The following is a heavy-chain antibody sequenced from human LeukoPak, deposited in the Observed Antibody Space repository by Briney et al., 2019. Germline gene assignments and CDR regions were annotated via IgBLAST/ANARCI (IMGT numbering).Heavy chain of an antibody. CDR1: GFTFSSYS. CDR2: ISSSSSYI. Sequence: GGSLRLSCAASGFTFSSYSMNWVRQAPGKGLEWVSSISSSSSYIYYADSVKGRFTISRDNSKNTLYLQMNSLRVEDTAVYDCARVIVATNTFDAFDIWGQGTMVTASS. CDR3: ARVIVATNTFDAFDI. V-gene: IGHV3-21*04. D-gene: IGHD5-12*01. J-gene: IGHJ3*02.